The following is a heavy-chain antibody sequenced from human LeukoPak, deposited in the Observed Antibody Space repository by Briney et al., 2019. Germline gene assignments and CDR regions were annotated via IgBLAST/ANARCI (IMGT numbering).Heavy chain of an antibody. Sequence: ASVKVSCKASGYTFTSYGISWVRQAPGQGLERMGWISAYNGNTNYAQKLQGRVTMTTDTSTSTAYMELRSLRSDDTAVYYCARVNYDYVWGSYRSPLDYWGQGTLVTVSS. CDR1: GYTFTSYG. CDR3: ARVNYDYVWGSYRSPLDY. D-gene: IGHD3-16*02. V-gene: IGHV1-18*01. CDR2: ISAYNGNT. J-gene: IGHJ4*02.